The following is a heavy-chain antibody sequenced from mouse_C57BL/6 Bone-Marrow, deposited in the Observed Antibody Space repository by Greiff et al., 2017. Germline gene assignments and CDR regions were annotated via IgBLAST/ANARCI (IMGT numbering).Heavy chain of an antibody. Sequence: EVQLQQSGAELVRPGASVKLSCTASGFNIKDDYMHWVKQRPEQGLEWIGWIDPENGDTEYASKFQGKATITADTSSNTAYLQLSSLTSEDTAVXYCTTVNWYFDVWGTGTTVTVSS. J-gene: IGHJ1*03. CDR2: IDPENGDT. CDR1: GFNIKDDY. CDR3: TTVNWYFDV. V-gene: IGHV14-4*01.